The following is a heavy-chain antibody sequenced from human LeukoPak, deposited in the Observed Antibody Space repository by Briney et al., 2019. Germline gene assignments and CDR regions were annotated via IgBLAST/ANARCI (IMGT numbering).Heavy chain of an antibody. J-gene: IGHJ4*02. D-gene: IGHD4-17*01. CDR1: GFTFSSYG. CDR2: IRYDGSNK. V-gene: IGHV3-30*02. Sequence: PGGSLRLSCAASGFTFSSYGMHWVRHALGKGLEWVAFIRYDGSNKYYADSVKGRFTISRDNSKNTLYLQMNSLRAEDTAVYYCAKDMVGYGDLFDYWGQGTLVTVSS. CDR3: AKDMVGYGDLFDY.